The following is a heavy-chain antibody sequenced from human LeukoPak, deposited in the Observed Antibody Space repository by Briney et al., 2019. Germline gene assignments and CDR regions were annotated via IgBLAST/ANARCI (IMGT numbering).Heavy chain of an antibody. Sequence: SETLSLTCTVSGGSVSSYYWSWIRQPPGKGLEWIGYMYYSGSTNYNPYLKSRVTISIDTSRNQFSLKLNSVTAADTAVYYCVRPLRVGYCSSTSCNWFDSWGQGTLVTVSS. CDR2: MYYSGST. J-gene: IGHJ5*01. D-gene: IGHD2-2*03. CDR1: GGSVSSYY. CDR3: VRPLRVGYCSSTSCNWFDS. V-gene: IGHV4-59*02.